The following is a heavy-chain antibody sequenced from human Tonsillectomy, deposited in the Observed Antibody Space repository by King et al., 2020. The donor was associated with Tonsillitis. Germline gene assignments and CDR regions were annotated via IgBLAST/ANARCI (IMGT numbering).Heavy chain of an antibody. CDR2: IYPSDSDS. Sequence: EAQLVQSGAEVKKPGESLKISCKGSGYSFSTYWIGWVRQMPGKGLEWMGIIYPSDSDSRYSPSFQGQVTISADKSIRNAYLQWRSLKASDTSMYYCARLEGDTYSGVDYWGQGTLVTVSS. V-gene: IGHV5-51*01. CDR1: GYSFSTYW. CDR3: ARLEGDTYSGVDY. J-gene: IGHJ4*02. D-gene: IGHD2-21*01.